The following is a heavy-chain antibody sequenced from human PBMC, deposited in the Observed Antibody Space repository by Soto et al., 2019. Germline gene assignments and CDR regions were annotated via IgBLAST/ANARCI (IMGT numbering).Heavy chain of an antibody. J-gene: IGHJ4*02. Sequence: PSETLSLTCTVSGGSISSYYWSWIRQPPGKGLEWIGYIYYSGSTNYNPSLKSRVTISVDTSKNQFSLKLSSVTAADTAVYYCARTLLLGYFDYWGQGTLVTVSS. CDR3: ARTLLLGYFDY. D-gene: IGHD3-16*01. V-gene: IGHV4-59*01. CDR1: GGSISSYY. CDR2: IYYSGST.